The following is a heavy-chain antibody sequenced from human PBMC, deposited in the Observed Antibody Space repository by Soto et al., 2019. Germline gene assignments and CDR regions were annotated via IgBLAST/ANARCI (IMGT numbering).Heavy chain of an antibody. CDR1: GDIFSGYS. V-gene: IGHV1-69*12. CDR2: IIPLFGST. J-gene: IGHJ4*01. D-gene: IGHD5-12*01. Sequence: QVQLVQSGAEVKKPGSSLKVSCTASGDIFSGYSISWVRQAPGQGLEWMGGIIPLFGSTNYAPKFQGRVTITADQSTNTGYMELSILNPEDSALYYCLRDIVTGYDSGDYWGHGTLVTVSS. CDR3: LRDIVTGYDSGDY.